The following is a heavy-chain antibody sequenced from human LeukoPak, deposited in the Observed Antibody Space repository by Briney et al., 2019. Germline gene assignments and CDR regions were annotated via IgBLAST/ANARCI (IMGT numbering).Heavy chain of an antibody. CDR1: GFTFDDYG. D-gene: IGHD3-10*01. J-gene: IGHJ4*02. Sequence: PGGSLRLSCAASGFTFDDYGMSWVRQAPGKGLEWVSGINWNGGSTTYADSVKGRFTVSRDNSRNTLYLQMRSLRGDDTALYYCAKAVRGVIVTSIDFWGQGTLVTVSS. V-gene: IGHV3-20*04. CDR3: AKAVRGVIVTSIDF. CDR2: INWNGGST.